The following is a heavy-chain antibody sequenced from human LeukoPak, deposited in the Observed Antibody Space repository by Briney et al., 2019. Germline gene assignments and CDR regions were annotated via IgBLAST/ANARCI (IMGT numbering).Heavy chain of an antibody. CDR1: GYTFTGYY. CDR2: INPNSGGT. Sequence: ASVKVSCKASGYTFTGYYMHWVRQAPGQGLEWMGWINPNSGGTNYAQKFQGRVTMTRDTSISTAYMELSRLRSDDTAVYYCARDLGSGYENYYYYYYMDVWGKGTTVTISS. V-gene: IGHV1-2*02. CDR3: ARDLGSGYENYYYYYYMDV. J-gene: IGHJ6*03. D-gene: IGHD5-12*01.